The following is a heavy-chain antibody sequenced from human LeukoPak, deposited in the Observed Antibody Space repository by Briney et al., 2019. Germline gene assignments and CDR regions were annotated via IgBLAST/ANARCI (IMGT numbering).Heavy chain of an antibody. V-gene: IGHV4-59*08. Sequence: PSETLSLTCTVSGVSGGSISIYYWSWIRQPPGKGLEWIGYIYYSGSTNYNPSLKSRISISVDTSKSQFSLKLSSVTAADTAVYYCARHRSSGTYPLDYWGQGTLVTVSS. J-gene: IGHJ4*02. D-gene: IGHD1-26*01. CDR3: ARHRSSGTYPLDY. CDR2: IYYSGST. CDR1: GGSISIYY.